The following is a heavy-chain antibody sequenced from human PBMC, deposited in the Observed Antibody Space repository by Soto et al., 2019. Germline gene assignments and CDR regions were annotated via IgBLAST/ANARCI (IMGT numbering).Heavy chain of an antibody. D-gene: IGHD3-9*01. V-gene: IGHV3-23*01. CDR1: GFTFSSYA. CDR3: AKGTKSGQGYYDILTGYPPDY. CDR2: ISGSGGST. J-gene: IGHJ4*02. Sequence: GGSLRLSCAASGFTFSSYAMSWVRQAPGKGLEWVSAISGSGGSTYYADSVKGRFTISRDNSKNTLYLQMNSLRAEDTAVYYCAKGTKSGQGYYDILTGYPPDYWGQGTLVTVPS.